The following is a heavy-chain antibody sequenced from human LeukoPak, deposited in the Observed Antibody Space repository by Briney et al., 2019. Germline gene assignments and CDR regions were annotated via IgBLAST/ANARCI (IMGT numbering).Heavy chain of an antibody. V-gene: IGHV4-34*01. CDR2: IYYSGST. CDR1: GGSFSGYY. J-gene: IGHJ4*02. CDR3: ARDPGITMIVVAPTYFDY. Sequence: PSETLSLTCAVYGGSFSGYYWGWIRQPPGKGLEWIGSIYYSGSTYYNPSLKSRVTISVDTSKNQFSLKLSSVTAADTAVYYCARDPGITMIVVAPTYFDYWGQGTLVTVSS. D-gene: IGHD3-22*01.